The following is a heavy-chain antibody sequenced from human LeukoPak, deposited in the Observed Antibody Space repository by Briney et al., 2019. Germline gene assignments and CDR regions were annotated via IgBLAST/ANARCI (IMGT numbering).Heavy chain of an antibody. V-gene: IGHV3-7*01. Sequence: PGGSLRLSCAASGFTFSSYWMSWVRQAPGKGLEWVANIKQDGSEKYYVDSVKGRFTISRDNAKNSLYLQMNSLRAEDTAVYYCARGASLRYFDWLSQYYFDYWGQGTLVTVSS. CDR1: GFTFSSYW. CDR3: ARGASLRYFDWLSQYYFDY. D-gene: IGHD3-9*01. CDR2: IKQDGSEK. J-gene: IGHJ4*02.